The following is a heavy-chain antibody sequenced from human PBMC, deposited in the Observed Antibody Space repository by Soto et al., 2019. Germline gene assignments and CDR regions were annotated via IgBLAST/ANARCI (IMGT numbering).Heavy chain of an antibody. CDR1: GGTFSSYA. Sequence: GASVKVSCKASGGTFSSYAISWVRQAPGQGLEWMGGIIPIFGTANCAQKFQGRVTITADKSTSTAYMELSSLRSEDTAVYYCARTYCSGGSCYSGYYYYGMDVWGQGTTVTV. D-gene: IGHD2-15*01. J-gene: IGHJ6*02. CDR3: ARTYCSGGSCYSGYYYYGMDV. V-gene: IGHV1-69*06. CDR2: IIPIFGTA.